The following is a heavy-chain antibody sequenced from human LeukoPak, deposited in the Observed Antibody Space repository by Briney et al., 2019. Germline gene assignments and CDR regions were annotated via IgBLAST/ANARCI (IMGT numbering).Heavy chain of an antibody. Sequence: GGSLRLSCAASGFIFSNYWMHWVRQAPGEELVWVSRMNTDGSTINYADYVKGRFTISRDNAKNTLYLQMNSLTTEDTAVYYCATAGKYRFDNWGQGIRVTVSS. D-gene: IGHD6-19*01. CDR1: GFIFSNYW. CDR3: ATAGKYRFDN. J-gene: IGHJ5*02. CDR2: MNTDGSTI. V-gene: IGHV3-74*01.